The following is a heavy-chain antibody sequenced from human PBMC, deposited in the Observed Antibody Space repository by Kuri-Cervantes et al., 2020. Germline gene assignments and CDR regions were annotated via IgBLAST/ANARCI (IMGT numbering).Heavy chain of an antibody. CDR3: ARQSGTVTLDY. Sequence: ESLKISCTGSGGSISSGSYDWSWIRQPAGNGLEWIGSIYYSGSTYYNPSLKSRVTISVDTSKNQFSLKLSSVTAADTAVYYCARQSGTVTLDYWGQGTLVTVSS. CDR2: IYYSGST. D-gene: IGHD4-17*01. CDR1: GGSISSGSYD. V-gene: IGHV4-39*01. J-gene: IGHJ4*02.